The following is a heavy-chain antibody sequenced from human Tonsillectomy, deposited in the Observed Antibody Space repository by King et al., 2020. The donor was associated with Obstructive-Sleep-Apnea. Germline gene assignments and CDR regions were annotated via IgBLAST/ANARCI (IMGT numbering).Heavy chain of an antibody. D-gene: IGHD5-12*01. CDR2: ISSSSTTI. CDR3: ARDLLGRWGIDSGWYFDY. J-gene: IGHJ4*02. Sequence: VQLVESGGGLVQPGGSLRLSCAVTGFTFSSYSLNWVRQAPGKGLEWVSYISSSSTTIYYADSVKGRFTISRDNAKNSLYLQMNSLRVEDTAVYYCARDLLGRWGIDSGWYFDYWGRGTLVTVSS. V-gene: IGHV3-48*04. CDR1: GFTFSSYS.